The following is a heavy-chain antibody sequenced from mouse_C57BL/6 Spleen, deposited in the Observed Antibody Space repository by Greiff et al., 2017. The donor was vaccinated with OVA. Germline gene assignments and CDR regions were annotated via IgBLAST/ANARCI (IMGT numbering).Heavy chain of an antibody. CDR2: IDPENGDT. CDR1: GFNIKDDY. V-gene: IGHV14-4*01. Sequence: EVQLQESGAELVRPGASVKLSCTASGFNIKDDYMHWVKQRPEQGLEWIGWIDPENGDTEYASKFQGKATITADTSSNTAYLQLSSLTSEDTAVYYCTGGTGLVGAVDCWGQGTSVTVSS. J-gene: IGHJ4*01. CDR3: TGGTGLVGAVDC. D-gene: IGHD2-2*01.